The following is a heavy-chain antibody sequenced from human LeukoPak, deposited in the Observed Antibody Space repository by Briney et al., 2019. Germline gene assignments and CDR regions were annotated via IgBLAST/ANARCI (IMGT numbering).Heavy chain of an antibody. CDR2: ISYEGSNK. J-gene: IGHJ3*02. Sequence: GGSLRLSCAASGFTFSSYCMHWARQAPGKGLECVTVISYEGSNKYYADSVKGRFTISRDNCRNTLYLQMNSLRAEDTAVYYCAKDKGYYDSSGYYYEAFDIWGQGTMVTVSS. CDR1: GFTFSSYC. V-gene: IGHV3-30*18. CDR3: AKDKGYYDSSGYYYEAFDI. D-gene: IGHD3-22*01.